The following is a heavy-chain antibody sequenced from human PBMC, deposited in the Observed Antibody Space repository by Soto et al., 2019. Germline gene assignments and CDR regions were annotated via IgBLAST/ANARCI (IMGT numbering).Heavy chain of an antibody. CDR2: ISDDGSFK. Sequence: QRRLVDSGGVVVQPGRSLRLSCEASGFSFSSYGMHWVRQAPGKGLEWVAVISDDGSFKDYADSVKGRFTISRDNSDNTLFLQMNSLGPNDTAVYYCAKDYGPKAPYPYSNTHTDFWGQGTRVTVSS. D-gene: IGHD6-13*01. CDR3: AKDYGPKAPYPYSNTHTDF. CDR1: GFSFSSYG. J-gene: IGHJ4*02. V-gene: IGHV3-30*18.